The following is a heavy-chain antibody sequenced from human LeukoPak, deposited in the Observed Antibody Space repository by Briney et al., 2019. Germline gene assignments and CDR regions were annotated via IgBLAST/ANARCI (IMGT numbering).Heavy chain of an antibody. V-gene: IGHV3-48*03. J-gene: IGHJ4*02. Sequence: GGSLRLSCAASGFTFGSYEMNWVRQAPGKGLEWVSYIGTIISTTYYADSVKGRFTVSRDDAKSSLYLQMSSLRAEDAAVYYCARNVYDLRGQWLVPGFDYWGQGTLVTVSS. D-gene: IGHD6-19*01. CDR3: ARNVYDLRGQWLVPGFDY. CDR1: GFTFGSYE. CDR2: IGTIISTT.